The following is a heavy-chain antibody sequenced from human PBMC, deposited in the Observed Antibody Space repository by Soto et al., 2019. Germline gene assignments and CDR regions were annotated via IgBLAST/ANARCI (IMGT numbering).Heavy chain of an antibody. CDR1: GGSISSGDYY. CDR2: IYYSGST. J-gene: IGHJ3*01. CDR3: VRGDPGACSSTSCRDAFDL. Sequence: QVQLQESGPGLVKPSQTLSLTCTVSGGSISSGDYYWNWIRQPPGKGLEWIGSIYYSGSTYYSPSLKSRVTISVGTSKNQFSLKLSSVTAADTAVYYCVRGDPGACSSTSCRDAFDLCGRGTMVAVSS. V-gene: IGHV4-30-4*01. D-gene: IGHD2-2*01.